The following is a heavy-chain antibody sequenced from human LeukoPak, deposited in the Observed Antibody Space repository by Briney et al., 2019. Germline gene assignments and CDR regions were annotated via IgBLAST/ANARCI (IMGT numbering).Heavy chain of an antibody. CDR1: GFTFSSYG. CDR3: AKDHRSSWYVYYFDY. V-gene: IGHV3-23*01. J-gene: IGHJ4*02. CDR2: ISGWGGSN. Sequence: GDSLRLSCAASGFTFSSYGMRWVRPPPGRGLEWVSAISGWGGSNYYADPVRGRFTITTDNSKNTLYLQMISLRAEDTAVYYCAKDHRSSWYVYYFDYWGQGTMVTVSS. D-gene: IGHD6-13*01.